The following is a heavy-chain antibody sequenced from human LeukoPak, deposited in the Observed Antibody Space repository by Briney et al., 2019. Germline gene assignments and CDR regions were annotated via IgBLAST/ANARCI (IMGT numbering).Heavy chain of an antibody. CDR3: AKDPRFDY. CDR2: ISASGSST. CDR1: GFTFRSHA. J-gene: IGHJ4*02. Sequence: PGGSLRLSCAASGFTFRSHAMSWVRQAPGKGLEWVSAISASGSSTYYADSVRGRFTISRDNSKNTLYLQMNSLRAEDTAVYYCAKDPRFDYWGQGTLVTVSS. V-gene: IGHV3-23*01.